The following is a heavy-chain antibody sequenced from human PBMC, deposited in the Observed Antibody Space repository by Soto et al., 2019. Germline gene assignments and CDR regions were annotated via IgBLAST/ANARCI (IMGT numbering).Heavy chain of an antibody. CDR1: GGSISSYY. V-gene: IGHV4-59*01. Sequence: SETLSLTCTVSGGSISSYYWSWIRQPPGKGLEWIGYIYYSGSTNYNPSLKSRVTISVDTSKNQFSLKMSSVTAADTAVYYCARDCSSTSCDTEEGYYYYGMDVCGQGTTVTVSS. J-gene: IGHJ6*02. D-gene: IGHD2-2*02. CDR3: ARDCSSTSCDTEEGYYYYGMDV. CDR2: IYYSGST.